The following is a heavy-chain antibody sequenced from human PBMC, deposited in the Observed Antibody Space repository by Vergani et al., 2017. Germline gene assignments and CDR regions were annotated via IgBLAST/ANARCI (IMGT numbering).Heavy chain of an antibody. D-gene: IGHD2-2*02. CDR2: IWYDGSNK. J-gene: IGHJ4*02. CDR3: ARDLRYCSSTSCYTLDY. Sequence: VQLLESGGGLVQPGGSLRLSCAASGFTFSSYGMHWVRQAPGKGLEWVAVIWYDGSNKYYADSVKGRFTISRDNSKNTLDLQMNSLRAEDTAVYYWARDLRYCSSTSCYTLDYWGQGTLVTVSS. V-gene: IGHV3-33*08. CDR1: GFTFSSYG.